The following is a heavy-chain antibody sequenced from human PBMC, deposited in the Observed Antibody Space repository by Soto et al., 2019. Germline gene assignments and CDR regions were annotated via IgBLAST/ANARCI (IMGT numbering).Heavy chain of an antibody. Sequence: QVQLQESGPRLVKPSETLSLTCSVSGGSVSADSTYWSWIRQSPEHGLEWIGYIYYSGSTSYNHSFQSRVPISFDWSKDHFALKTKPLNAAETAVNYCARGRGGSSGWYFGYWGKGTRVTVSS. CDR2: IYYSGST. CDR3: ARGRGGSSGWYFGY. V-gene: IGHV4-61*03. CDR1: GGSVSADSTY. J-gene: IGHJ4*02. D-gene: IGHD6-19*01.